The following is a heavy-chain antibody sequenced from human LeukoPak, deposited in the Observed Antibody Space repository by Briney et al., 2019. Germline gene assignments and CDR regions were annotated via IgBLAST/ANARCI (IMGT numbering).Heavy chain of an antibody. D-gene: IGHD3-22*01. CDR3: ARGQYYYDSSGYYYSTTGFDY. V-gene: IGHV1-18*01. Sequence: ASVKVSCKASGYTFTSYGISWVRQAPGQGLEWMGWISAYNGSTNYAQKLQGRVTMTTDTSTSTAYMELRSLRSDDTAVYYCARGQYYYDSSGYYYSTTGFDYWGQGTLVTVSS. J-gene: IGHJ4*02. CDR1: GYTFTSYG. CDR2: ISAYNGST.